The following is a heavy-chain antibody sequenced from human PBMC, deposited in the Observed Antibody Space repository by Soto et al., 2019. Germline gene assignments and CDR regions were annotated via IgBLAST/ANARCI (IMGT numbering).Heavy chain of an antibody. CDR3: ALLKGYSY. J-gene: IGHJ4*02. V-gene: IGHV1-2*04. Sequence: ASVKFSCRASGYTFTGYYMHWVRQAPGQGLEWMGWINPNSGGTNYAQKFQGWVTMTRDTSISTAYMELSRLRSEDTAVYYCALLKGYSYWGQGTLVTVSS. CDR1: GYTFTGYY. D-gene: IGHD5-12*01. CDR2: INPNSGGT.